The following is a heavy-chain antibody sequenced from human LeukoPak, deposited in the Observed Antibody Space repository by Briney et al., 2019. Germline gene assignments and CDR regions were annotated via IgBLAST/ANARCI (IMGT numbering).Heavy chain of an antibody. CDR3: AREIVMMITTGANKHFDY. J-gene: IGHJ4*02. CDR1: GFTFSSYG. V-gene: IGHV3-30*02. Sequence: PGGSLRLSCAASGFTFSSYGMHWVRQAPGKGLEWVAFIRYDGSNKYYADSVKGRFTISRDNAKNSLYLQMNSLRAEDTAIYYCAREIVMMITTGANKHFDYWGQGTLVTVSS. CDR2: IRYDGSNK. D-gene: IGHD3-22*01.